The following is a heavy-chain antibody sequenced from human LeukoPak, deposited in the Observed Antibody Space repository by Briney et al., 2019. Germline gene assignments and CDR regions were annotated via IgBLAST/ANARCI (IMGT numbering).Heavy chain of an antibody. Sequence: GGSLRLSCATSGFTFSVYAMSWVRQAPGKGLEWVSYISSSGSTIYYADSVKGRFTISRDNAKNSLYLQMNSLRAEDTAVYYCARDTRGILDYWGQGTLVTVSS. CDR3: ARDTRGILDY. CDR1: GFTFSVYA. V-gene: IGHV3-48*03. J-gene: IGHJ4*02. CDR2: ISSSGSTI. D-gene: IGHD5-18*01.